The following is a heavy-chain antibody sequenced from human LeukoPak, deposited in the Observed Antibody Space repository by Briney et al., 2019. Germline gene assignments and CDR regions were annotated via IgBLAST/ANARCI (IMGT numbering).Heavy chain of an antibody. D-gene: IGHD6-13*01. CDR3: ARERRSDSSSWYSYYYYMDV. J-gene: IGHJ6*03. CDR2: INSNGGST. V-gene: IGHV3-64*01. CDR1: GFTFSSYA. Sequence: PGGSLRLSCVASGFTFSSYAMHWVRQTPGKGLEYVSGINSNGGSTHYANSVKGRFTIPRDNSKHTLYLQMGSLRTEDTAVYYCARERRSDSSSWYSYYYYMDVWGKGTTVTISS.